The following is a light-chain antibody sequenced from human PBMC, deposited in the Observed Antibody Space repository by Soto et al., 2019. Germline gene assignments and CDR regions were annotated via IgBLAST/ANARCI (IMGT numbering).Light chain of an antibody. CDR1: QSVSSNY. V-gene: IGKV3-20*01. CDR2: GAS. Sequence: EVVLTQSPGTLSLSPGERATLSCRASQSVSSNYLAWYQQKPGQAPRLLISGASSRATGIPDRFSGSGSGTDVTLTISRLEPEDFVLYYCQQYGSSLYTFGQGTKLEFK. CDR3: QQYGSSLYT. J-gene: IGKJ2*01.